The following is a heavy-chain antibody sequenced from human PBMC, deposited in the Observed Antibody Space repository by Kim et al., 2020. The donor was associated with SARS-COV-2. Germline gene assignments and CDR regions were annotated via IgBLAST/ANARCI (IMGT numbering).Heavy chain of an antibody. CDR1: GGSFSGYY. V-gene: IGHV4-34*01. CDR2: INHSGST. CDR3: ARGPIPRITIFGVVNNWFDP. D-gene: IGHD3-3*01. Sequence: SETLSLTCAVYGGSFSGYYWSWIRQPPGKGLEWIGEINHSGSTNYNPSLKSRVTISVDTSKNQFSLKLSSVTAADTAVYYCARGPIPRITIFGVVNNWFDPWGQGTLVTVSS. J-gene: IGHJ5*02.